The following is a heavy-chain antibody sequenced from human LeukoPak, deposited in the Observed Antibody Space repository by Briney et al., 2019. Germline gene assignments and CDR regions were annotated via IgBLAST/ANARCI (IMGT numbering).Heavy chain of an antibody. V-gene: IGHV3-23*01. CDR1: GFTFSSYA. CDR3: AKDMVRGYYFDC. J-gene: IGHJ4*02. CDR2: ISGSSDAT. Sequence: PGGSLRLSCAASGFTFSSYAMSWVRQAPGKGLEWVSAISGSSDATFYADSVKGRFTVSRDNSKNTLYLQMNSLRAEDTAVYFCAKDMVRGYYFDCWGQGTLITVSS. D-gene: IGHD3-10*01.